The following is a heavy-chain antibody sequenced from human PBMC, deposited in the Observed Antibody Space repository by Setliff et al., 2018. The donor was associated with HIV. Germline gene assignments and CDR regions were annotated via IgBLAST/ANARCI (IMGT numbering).Heavy chain of an antibody. CDR2: VYHSGST. CDR1: GGSIGGSSYY. Sequence: LSLTCSVSGGSIGGSSYYWGWIRQPPGKGLEWIGSVYHSGSTYYNPSLKSRVTISVDKSKNQFSVKLRSVTAADTAVYYCARDMTNYYDRSGSFGWFAPWGQGTPVTVSS. V-gene: IGHV4-39*07. J-gene: IGHJ5*02. CDR3: ARDMTNYYDRSGSFGWFAP. D-gene: IGHD3-22*01.